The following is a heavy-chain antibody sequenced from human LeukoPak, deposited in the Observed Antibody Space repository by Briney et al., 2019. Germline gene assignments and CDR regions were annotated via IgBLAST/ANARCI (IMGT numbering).Heavy chain of an antibody. CDR1: GGSINGYY. J-gene: IGHJ6*03. D-gene: IGHD1-26*01. CDR3: ARMVGWGARRYYYYYMDV. Sequence: SETLSLTCTGSGGSINGYYWSWIRQSPGKELKSRGYIYYTGSTNYNASLKSRVTMSVDTSRNQFSLKLSSVTAADTAVYYCARMVGWGARRYYYYYMDVWGKGTTVTISS. CDR2: IYYTGST. V-gene: IGHV4-59*01.